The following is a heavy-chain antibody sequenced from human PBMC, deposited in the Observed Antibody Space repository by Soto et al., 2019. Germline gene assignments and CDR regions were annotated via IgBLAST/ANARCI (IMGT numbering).Heavy chain of an antibody. Sequence: EVQLLESGGGLVQPGGSLRLSCVVSGFTFNNYAMNWVRQGPGKGLEWVSGISGGGGTTFYADSVKGRFTISRANSKNTLFLQMNSLRAEDMALYYCAKDINYDFWSGFTSDYWGQGSLVAVSS. D-gene: IGHD3-3*01. CDR3: AKDINYDFWSGFTSDY. J-gene: IGHJ4*02. V-gene: IGHV3-23*01. CDR1: GFTFNNYA. CDR2: ISGGGGTT.